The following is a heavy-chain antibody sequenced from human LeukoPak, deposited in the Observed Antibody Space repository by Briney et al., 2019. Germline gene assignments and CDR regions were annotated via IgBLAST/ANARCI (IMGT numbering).Heavy chain of an antibody. CDR1: GYTLTELS. CDR3: ATLSRIQLWSQYYFDY. V-gene: IGHV1-24*01. CDR2: FDPEDGET. J-gene: IGHJ4*02. D-gene: IGHD5-18*01. Sequence: ASVKVSCTVSGYTLTELSMHWVRQAPGKGLEWMGGFDPEDGETIYAQKFQGRVTMAEDTSTDTAYMELSSLRSEDTAVYYCATLSRIQLWSQYYFDYWGQGTLVTVSS.